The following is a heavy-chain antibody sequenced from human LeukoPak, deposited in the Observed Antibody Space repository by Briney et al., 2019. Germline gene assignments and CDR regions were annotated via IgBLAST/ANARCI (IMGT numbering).Heavy chain of an antibody. D-gene: IGHD3-10*01. Sequence: TSETLSLTCSVSGGFNTHYYWSWIRQPPGKGLEWIGYFYHSGSTNYNPSLKSRVTISVDTSKNHFSLKLSSVTAADTAVYYCARVRLSSGSYYNVFDYWGQGTLVTVSS. CDR1: GGFNTHYY. J-gene: IGHJ4*02. CDR3: ARVRLSSGSYYNVFDY. CDR2: FYHSGST. V-gene: IGHV4-59*01.